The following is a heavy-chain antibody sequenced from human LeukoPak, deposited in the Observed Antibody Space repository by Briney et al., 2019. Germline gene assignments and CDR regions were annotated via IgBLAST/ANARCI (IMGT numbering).Heavy chain of an antibody. D-gene: IGHD5-18*01. CDR1: GFTFSSYG. CDR3: AKESGLYSPFDY. V-gene: IGHV3-30*02. J-gene: IGHJ4*02. CDR2: IRYDGSNK. Sequence: GGSLRLSCAASGFTFSSYGMHWVRQAPGKGLEWVAFIRYDGSNKYYADSVKGRFTISRDNSKSTLYLQMNSLRAEDTAVYYCAKESGLYSPFDYWGQGTLVTVSS.